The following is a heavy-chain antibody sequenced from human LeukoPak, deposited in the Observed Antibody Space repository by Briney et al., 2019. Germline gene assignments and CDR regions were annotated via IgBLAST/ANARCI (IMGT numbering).Heavy chain of an antibody. CDR2: TSSSGGST. D-gene: IGHD6-19*01. Sequence: GASVKVSCKASGYTFTSYYIHWVRQAPGQGLEWMGTTSSSGGSTTYAQKFQGRVTMTRDTSTSTVYMELSSLRSEDTAVHYCARVRDSGWYDYWGQGTLVTVST. CDR1: GYTFTSYY. J-gene: IGHJ4*02. V-gene: IGHV1-46*01. CDR3: ARVRDSGWYDY.